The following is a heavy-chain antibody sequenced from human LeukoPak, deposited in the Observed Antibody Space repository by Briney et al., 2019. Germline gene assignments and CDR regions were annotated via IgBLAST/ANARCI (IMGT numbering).Heavy chain of an antibody. V-gene: IGHV1-2*02. CDR3: ATDIVVVRATMPPNDY. Sequence: ASVKVSCKASGYTFTGYYMHWVRQAPGQGLEWMGWINPNGGGTNYAQKFQGRVTMTRDTSISTAYMELSRLRSDDTAVYYCATDIVVVRATMPPNDYWGQGTLVTVSS. D-gene: IGHD2-2*01. CDR1: GYTFTGYY. CDR2: INPNGGGT. J-gene: IGHJ4*02.